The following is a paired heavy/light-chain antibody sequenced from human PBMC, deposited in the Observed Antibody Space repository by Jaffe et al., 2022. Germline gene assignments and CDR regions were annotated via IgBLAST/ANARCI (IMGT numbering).Light chain of an antibody. CDR3: QQYYSFPRT. CDR2: AAS. CDR1: QGISSY. V-gene: IGKV1D-8*02. J-gene: IGKJ1*01. Sequence: AIWMTQSPSLLSASTGDRVTISCRMSQGISSYLAWYQQKPGKAPELLIYAASTLQSGVPSRFSGSGSGTDFTLTISCLQSEDFATYYCQQYYSFPRTFGQGTKVEIK.
Heavy chain of an antibody. Sequence: QVQLQQWGAGLLKPSETLSLTCAVYGGSFSGYYWSWIRQPPGKGLEWIGEINHSGSTNYNPSLKSRVTISVDTSKNQFSLKLSSVTAADTAVYYCARGLGSHLLITMVRGSLDYWGQGTLVTVSS. J-gene: IGHJ4*02. D-gene: IGHD3-10*01. CDR2: INHSGST. V-gene: IGHV4-34*01. CDR3: ARGLGSHLLITMVRGSLDY. CDR1: GGSFSGYY.